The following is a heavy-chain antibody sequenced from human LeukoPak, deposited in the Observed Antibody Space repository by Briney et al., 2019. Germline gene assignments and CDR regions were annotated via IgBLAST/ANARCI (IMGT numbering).Heavy chain of an antibody. CDR1: GFTFSSYA. D-gene: IGHD3-22*01. Sequence: GGSLRLSCAASGFTFSSYAMSWDRQAPGKGLEWVSGISGSGDNTYYADSVKGRSTISRDNSKNTLYVQVNSLGTEDTAAYYCAKGSYYDSSGSFYFDYWGQGTLVTVSS. V-gene: IGHV3-23*01. CDR3: AKGSYYDSSGSFYFDY. CDR2: ISGSGDNT. J-gene: IGHJ4*02.